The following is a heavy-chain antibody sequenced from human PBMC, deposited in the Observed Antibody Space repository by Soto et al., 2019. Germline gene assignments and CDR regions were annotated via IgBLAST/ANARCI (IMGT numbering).Heavy chain of an antibody. CDR1: GGTFSSY. CDR3: ARLLYYDSSGYPVDY. J-gene: IGHJ4*02. D-gene: IGHD3-22*01. CDR2: IIPILGIV. V-gene: IGHV1-69*02. Sequence: QLVQSGSEVKKPGSSVKVSCKASGGTFSSYISWVRQAPGQGLEWMGRIIPILGIVNYAQKFQGRVTITADKSPSAAYMELSSLRSEDTAVYYCARLLYYDSSGYPVDYLGPGTLISVS.